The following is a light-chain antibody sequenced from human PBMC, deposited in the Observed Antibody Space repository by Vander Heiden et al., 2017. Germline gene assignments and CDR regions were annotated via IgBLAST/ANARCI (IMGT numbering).Light chain of an antibody. CDR2: DAS. J-gene: IGKJ1*01. Sequence: DIQMTQSPSTLSASVGDRVTITCRASPSISSWLAWYQQKPGKAPKLLSYDASSLESGVPSRFSGSGSGTEFTLTISSLKPDDFATYYCQQYKSDSGTFGQGTKVEIK. V-gene: IGKV1-5*01. CDR3: QQYKSDSGT. CDR1: PSISSW.